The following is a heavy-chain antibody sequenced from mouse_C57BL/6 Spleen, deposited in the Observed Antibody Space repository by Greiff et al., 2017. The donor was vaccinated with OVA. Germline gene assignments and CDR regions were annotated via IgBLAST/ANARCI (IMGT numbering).Heavy chain of an antibody. CDR3: ARTGYYYGSSYYWYFDV. CDR1: GYTFTSYW. V-gene: IGHV1-53*01. Sequence: QVQLKESGTELVKPGASVKLSCKASGYTFTSYWMHWVKQRPGQGLEWIGNINPSNGGTNYNEKFKSKATLTVDKSSSTAYMQLSSLTSEDSAVYYCARTGYYYGSSYYWYFDVWGTGTTVTVSS. D-gene: IGHD1-1*01. CDR2: INPSNGGT. J-gene: IGHJ1*03.